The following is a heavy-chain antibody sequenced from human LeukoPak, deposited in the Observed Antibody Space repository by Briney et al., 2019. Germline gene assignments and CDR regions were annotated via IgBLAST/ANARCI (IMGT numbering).Heavy chain of an antibody. J-gene: IGHJ3*02. CDR2: IYHSGST. CDR1: GGSISSGGYS. Sequence: PSETLSLTCAVSGGSISSGGYSLSWIRQPPGKGLEWIGYIYHSGSTYYNPSLKSRVTISVDRSKNQFSLKLSSVTAADTAVYYCARVSLTMDAFDIWGQGTMVTVSS. CDR3: ARVSLTMDAFDI. D-gene: IGHD3-10*01. V-gene: IGHV4-30-2*01.